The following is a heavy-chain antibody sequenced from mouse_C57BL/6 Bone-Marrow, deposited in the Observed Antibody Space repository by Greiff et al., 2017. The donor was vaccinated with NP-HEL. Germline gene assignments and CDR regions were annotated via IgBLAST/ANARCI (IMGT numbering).Heavy chain of an antibody. J-gene: IGHJ2*01. CDR2: INPNNGGT. CDR3: ARSGYYYGSSSSYYFDY. V-gene: IGHV1-26*01. Sequence: EVQLQQSGPELVKPGASVKISCKASGYTFTDYYMNWVKQSHGKSLEWIGDINPNNGGTSYNQKFKGKATLTVDKSSSTAYMELRSLTSEDSAVYYCARSGYYYGSSSSYYFDYWGQGTTLTVSS. D-gene: IGHD1-1*01. CDR1: GYTFTDYY.